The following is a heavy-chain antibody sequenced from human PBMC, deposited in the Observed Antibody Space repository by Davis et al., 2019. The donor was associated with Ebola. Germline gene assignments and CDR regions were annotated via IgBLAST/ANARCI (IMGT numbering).Heavy chain of an antibody. CDR3: ARGPDYYDSSGYGLELFFDY. CDR1: GFTFSSYW. CDR2: IKQDGSEK. D-gene: IGHD3-22*01. Sequence: GESLKISCAASGFTFSSYWMSWVRQAPGKGLEWVANIKQDGSEKYYVDSVKGRFTISRDNAKNSLYLQMNSLRAEDTAVYYCARGPDYYDSSGYGLELFFDYWGQGTLVTVSS. V-gene: IGHV3-7*03. J-gene: IGHJ4*02.